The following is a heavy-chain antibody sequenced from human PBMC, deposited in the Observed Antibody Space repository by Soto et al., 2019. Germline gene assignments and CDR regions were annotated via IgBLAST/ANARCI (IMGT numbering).Heavy chain of an antibody. Sequence: EVQLLESGGGLVQPGGSLRLSCAASGFTFSSYAMSWVRQDPWKGLEWVSAISGRGGSTYYADSVKGRFTISRDNSKHTLYLQMNSLRAEDTAVYYCAKDQTLVGQVDYWGQGTLITVSS. D-gene: IGHD2-15*01. CDR2: ISGRGGST. V-gene: IGHV3-23*01. J-gene: IGHJ4*02. CDR3: AKDQTLVGQVDY. CDR1: GFTFSSYA.